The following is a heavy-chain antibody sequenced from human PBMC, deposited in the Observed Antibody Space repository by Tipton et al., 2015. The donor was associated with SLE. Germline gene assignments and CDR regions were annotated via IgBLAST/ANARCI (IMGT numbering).Heavy chain of an antibody. J-gene: IGHJ5*02. CDR1: GFTFSDYW. CDR2: IKQDGIEM. D-gene: IGHD3-3*01. V-gene: IGHV3-7*01. Sequence: GSLRLSCAASGFTFSDYWMSWVRQAPGKGLEWVANIKQDGIEMYYVDSVKGRFTISRDNAKNSLYLQMNSLRAEDTAIYYCARYGGYDWFDPWGQGTLVTVSS. CDR3: ARYGGYDWFDP.